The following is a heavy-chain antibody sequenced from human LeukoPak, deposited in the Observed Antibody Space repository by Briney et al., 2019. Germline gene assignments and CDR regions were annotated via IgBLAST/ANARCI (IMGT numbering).Heavy chain of an antibody. CDR3: ARGPDYYGSGSYYAPLDY. J-gene: IGHJ4*02. CDR2: ISNNGGST. Sequence: PGGSLRPSCAASGFTFSSYAMHWVRQAPGKGLEYVSAISNNGGSTFYANSVKGRFTISRDNSKNTLYLQMGSLRAEDMAVYYCARGPDYYGSGSYYAPLDYWGQGTLVTVSS. D-gene: IGHD3-10*01. CDR1: GFTFSSYA. V-gene: IGHV3-64*01.